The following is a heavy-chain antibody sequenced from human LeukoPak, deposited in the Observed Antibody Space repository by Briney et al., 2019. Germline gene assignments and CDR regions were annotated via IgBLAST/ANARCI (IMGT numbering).Heavy chain of an antibody. V-gene: IGHV4-39*01. CDR2: IYYSGST. J-gene: IGHJ3*02. D-gene: IGHD3-9*01. CDR1: GGSISSSSYY. Sequence: IPSETLSLTCTVSGGSISSSSYYWGWIRQPPGKGLEWIGSIYYSGSTYYNPSLKSRVAISVDTSKNQFSLKLSSVTAADTAVYYCARHYGYYDILTGSDAFDIWGQGTMVTVSS. CDR3: ARHYGYYDILTGSDAFDI.